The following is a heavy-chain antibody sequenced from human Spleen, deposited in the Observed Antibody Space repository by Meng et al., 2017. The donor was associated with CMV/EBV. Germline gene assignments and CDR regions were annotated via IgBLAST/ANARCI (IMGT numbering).Heavy chain of an antibody. V-gene: IGHV4-39*07. Sequence: SETLSLTCTVSGGSISSSSYYWGWIRQPPGKGLEWIGSIYYSGSTYYNPSLKSRVTISVDTSKNQFSLKLSSVTAADTAVYYCARGLGVPAAYFDYWGQGTLVTVSS. CDR2: IYYSGST. J-gene: IGHJ4*02. CDR1: GGSISSSSYY. CDR3: ARGLGVPAAYFDY. D-gene: IGHD2-2*01.